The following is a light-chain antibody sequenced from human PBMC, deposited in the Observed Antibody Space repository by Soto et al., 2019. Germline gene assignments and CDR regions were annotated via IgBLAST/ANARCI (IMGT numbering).Light chain of an antibody. J-gene: IGLJ3*02. CDR2: GNS. Sequence: QSVLTQPPSVSGAPGQRVTISCTGDSSNIGAGYDVHWYQQLPGTAPKLLIYGNSNRPSGVPDRFSGSKSGTSASLAITGLQAEDEGDYYCQSYDSSLSGWVFGGGTKLTVL. V-gene: IGLV1-40*01. CDR1: SSNIGAGYD. CDR3: QSYDSSLSGWV.